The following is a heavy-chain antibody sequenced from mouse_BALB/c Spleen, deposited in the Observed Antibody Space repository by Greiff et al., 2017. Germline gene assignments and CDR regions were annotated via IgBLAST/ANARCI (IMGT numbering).Heavy chain of an antibody. CDR2: IWAGGST. Sequence: VQLQESGPGLVAPSQSLSITCTVSGFSLTSYGVHWVRQPPGKGLEWLGVIWAGGSTNYNSALMSRLSISKDNSKSQVFLKMNSLQTDDTAMYYCARDGGGGNYVGFAYWGQGTLVTVSA. J-gene: IGHJ3*01. V-gene: IGHV2-9*02. CDR1: GFSLTSYG. D-gene: IGHD2-1*01. CDR3: ARDGGGGNYVGFAY.